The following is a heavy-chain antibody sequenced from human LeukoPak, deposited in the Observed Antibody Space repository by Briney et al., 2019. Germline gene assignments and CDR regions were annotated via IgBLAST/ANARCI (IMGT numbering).Heavy chain of an antibody. CDR1: GFIFSSYA. D-gene: IGHD6-13*01. J-gene: IGHJ4*02. Sequence: GGSLRLSCAASGFIFSSYAMSWVRQAPGKGLEWVSTISGSGYSTYYADSVKGRFTISRDNSKNTLYLQMNSLRAEDTAVYYCATGYSSSWSYYFDYWGQGTLVTVSS. V-gene: IGHV3-23*01. CDR2: ISGSGYST. CDR3: ATGYSSSWSYYFDY.